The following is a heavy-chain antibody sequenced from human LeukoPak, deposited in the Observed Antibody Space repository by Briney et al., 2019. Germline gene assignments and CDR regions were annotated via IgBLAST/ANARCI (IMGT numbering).Heavy chain of an antibody. V-gene: IGHV3-21*01. CDR3: ARDASELLWFGESSG. CDR1: GFTFSSYS. D-gene: IGHD3-10*01. CDR2: ISSSSSYI. Sequence: GGSLRHSCAASGFTFSSYSMNWVRQAPGKGLEWVSSISSSSSYIYYADSVKGRFTISRDNAKNSLYLQMNSLRAEDTAVYYCARDASELLWFGESSGWGQGTLVTVSS. J-gene: IGHJ4*02.